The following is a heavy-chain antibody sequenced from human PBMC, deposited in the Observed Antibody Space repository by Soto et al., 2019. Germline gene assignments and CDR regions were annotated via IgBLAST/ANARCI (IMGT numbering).Heavy chain of an antibody. CDR1: GFTFDDYA. CDR2: ISWNSGSI. D-gene: IGHD6-19*01. J-gene: IGHJ2*01. CDR3: AKDNSAIAVAAYWYFDL. Sequence: EVQLVESGGGLVQPGRSLRLSCAASGFTFDDYAMHWVRQAPGKGLEWVSGISWNSGSIGYADSVKGRFTISRDNAKNSLYLQMNSLRAEDTALYYCAKDNSAIAVAAYWYFDLWGRGTLVTVSS. V-gene: IGHV3-9*01.